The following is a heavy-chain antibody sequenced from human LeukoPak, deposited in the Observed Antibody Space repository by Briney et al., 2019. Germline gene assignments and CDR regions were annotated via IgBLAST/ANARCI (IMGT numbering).Heavy chain of an antibody. V-gene: IGHV3-23*01. CDR1: GFTFDDYA. D-gene: IGHD6-19*01. J-gene: IGHJ4*02. CDR2: VSGNDGNT. CDR3: AKEGDSSAWYELEY. Sequence: GGSLRLSCGASGFTFDDYAMHWVRQAPGKGLEWVSGVSGNDGNTYYANSVKGRFSISRDNSKNTLYLQMNSLRADDTAVYYCAKEGDSSAWYELEYWGQGILVTVSS.